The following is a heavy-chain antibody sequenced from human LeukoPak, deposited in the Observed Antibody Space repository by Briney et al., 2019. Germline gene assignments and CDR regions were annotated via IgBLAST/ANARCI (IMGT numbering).Heavy chain of an antibody. CDR2: ISSNGGST. Sequence: GGSLRLSCAASGFTFSSYAMHWVRQAPGKGLEYVSAISSNGGSTYYANSVKGRFTISRDNSKNTPYLQMGSLRAEDMAVYYCARGPGFWSGYPVFDYWGQGTLVTVSS. V-gene: IGHV3-64*01. CDR3: ARGPGFWSGYPVFDY. D-gene: IGHD3-3*01. CDR1: GFTFSSYA. J-gene: IGHJ4*02.